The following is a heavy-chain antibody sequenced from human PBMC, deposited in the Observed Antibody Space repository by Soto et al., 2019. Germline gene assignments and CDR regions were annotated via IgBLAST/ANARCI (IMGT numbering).Heavy chain of an antibody. D-gene: IGHD1-1*01. CDR3: ARGGTVPPFNSYFDY. CDR1: GFTFSSYA. J-gene: IGHJ4*02. V-gene: IGHV3-30-3*01. CDR2: ISYDGSDK. Sequence: GGSLRLSCAASGFTFSSYAMHWVRQSPGKGLEWVAVISYDGSDKYYADSVKGRFTISRDNAKNTLYLQMNSLRAEDTAVYYCARGGTVPPFNSYFDYWGQGTLVTGSS.